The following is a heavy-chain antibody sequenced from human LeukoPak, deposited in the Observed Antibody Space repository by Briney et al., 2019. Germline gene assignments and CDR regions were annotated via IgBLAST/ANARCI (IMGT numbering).Heavy chain of an antibody. V-gene: IGHV3-7*01. D-gene: IGHD5-18*01. J-gene: IGHJ5*02. CDR1: GFTFSSYW. CDR3: ARDRRQLWFSNWFDP. Sequence: GGSLRLSCAASGFTFSSYWMSWVRQAPGKGLEWVANIKQDGSVKYYVDSVKGRFTISRDNAKNSLYLQMNSLRAEDTAVYYCARDRRQLWFSNWFDPWGQGTLVTVSS. CDR2: IKQDGSVK.